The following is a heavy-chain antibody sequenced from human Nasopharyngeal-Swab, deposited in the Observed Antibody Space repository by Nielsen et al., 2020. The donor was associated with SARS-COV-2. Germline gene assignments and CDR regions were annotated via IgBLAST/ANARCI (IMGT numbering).Heavy chain of an antibody. Sequence: GSLRLSCGVYGGSVSGSSWSWIRQPPGRGLEWIGDLTHDGSTTYHASFRGRSAITSDRSSNQVSLRVNSMTAADSALYFCARGGLSYYYYPLDVWGQGTTVTVSS. D-gene: IGHD2-21*01. CDR2: LTHDGST. J-gene: IGHJ6*02. CDR1: GGSVSGSS. V-gene: IGHV4-34*01. CDR3: ARGGLSYYYYPLDV.